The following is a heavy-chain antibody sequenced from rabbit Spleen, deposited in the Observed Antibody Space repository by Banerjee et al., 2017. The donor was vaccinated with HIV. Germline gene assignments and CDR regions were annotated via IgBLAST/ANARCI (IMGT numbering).Heavy chain of an antibody. CDR1: GFSFSSSDY. J-gene: IGHJ6*01. D-gene: IGHD7-1*01. V-gene: IGHV1S45*01. CDR2: IAGSSSAFT. Sequence: QEQLVESGGGLVQPEGSLALTCKASGFSFSSSDYICWVRQAPGKGLEWISCIAGSSSAFTYSATWAKGRFTISETSSTTVTLQMTSLTVADAATYFCARDTGTSFSSYGMDLWGPGTLVTVS. CDR3: ARDTGTSFSSYGMDL.